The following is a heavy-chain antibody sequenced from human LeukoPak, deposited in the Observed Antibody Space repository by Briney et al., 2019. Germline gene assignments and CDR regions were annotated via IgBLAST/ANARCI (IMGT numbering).Heavy chain of an antibody. J-gene: IGHJ4*02. CDR2: ISGSISYSDT. Sequence: SETLSLTCSVSGGSIRSSFYWGWIRQPPGKGLEWIASISGSISYSDTYYNPSLKSRVTISVDSSKNQFSLKLSSVTAADTAVYYCARAPLVHYYDSSGYYPRRTYYFDYWGQGTLVTVSS. CDR3: ARAPLVHYYDSSGYYPRRTYYFDY. D-gene: IGHD3-22*01. V-gene: IGHV4-39*01. CDR1: GGSIRSSFY.